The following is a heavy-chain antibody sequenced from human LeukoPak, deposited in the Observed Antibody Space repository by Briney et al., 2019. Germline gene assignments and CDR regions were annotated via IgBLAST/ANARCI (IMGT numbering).Heavy chain of an antibody. CDR2: ISSSGSTI. CDR3: GRVGALRSSCLLY. Sequence: GGSLRLSCAASGFTFSSYEMNWVRQAPGKGLEWVSYISSSGSTIYYADSVKCRFTISRDNAKNSLYLQMNSLRAEDTAVYFLGRVGALRSSCLLYWGKGTWSPSPQ. CDR1: GFTFSSYE. V-gene: IGHV3-48*03. D-gene: IGHD6-13*01. J-gene: IGHJ4*02.